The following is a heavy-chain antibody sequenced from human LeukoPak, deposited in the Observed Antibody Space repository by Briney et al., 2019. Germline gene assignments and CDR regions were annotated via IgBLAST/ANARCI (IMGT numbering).Heavy chain of an antibody. CDR2: ISWDGGST. V-gene: IGHV3-43D*03. J-gene: IGHJ3*02. D-gene: IGHD5-12*01. CDR1: GFTFDDYA. CDR3: ARVDPAGGWGHDAFDI. Sequence: GGSLRLSCAASGFTFDDYAMHWVRQAPGKGLEWVSLISWDGGSTYYADSVKGRFTISRDNSKNSLYLQMNSLRAEDTAVYYCARVDPAGGWGHDAFDIWGQGTMVTVSS.